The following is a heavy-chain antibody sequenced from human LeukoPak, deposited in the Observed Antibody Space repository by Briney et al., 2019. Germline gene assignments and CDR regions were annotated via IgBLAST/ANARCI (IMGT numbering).Heavy chain of an antibody. V-gene: IGHV3-48*02. CDR2: ISSGGTTK. CDR3: AKDIQLST. CDR1: GFTFSKYI. D-gene: IGHD5-24*01. Sequence: GGSLRLSCAASGFTFSKYIMNWVRQAPGKGLEWVSFISSGGTTKYYTDSVKGRFTISRDNAKNSLYLQMNSLRDEDTAVYYCAKDIQLSTWGLGTMVTVSS. J-gene: IGHJ3*01.